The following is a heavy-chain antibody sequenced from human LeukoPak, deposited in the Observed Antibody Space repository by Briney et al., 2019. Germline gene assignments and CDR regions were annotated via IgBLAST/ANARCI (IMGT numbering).Heavy chain of an antibody. CDR2: ISWSSGSI. CDR1: GFTFDDYA. J-gene: IGHJ4*02. V-gene: IGHV3-9*01. Sequence: GGSLRLSCAASGFTFDDYAMHWVRQAPGKGLEWVSGISWSSGSIGYADSVKGRFTISRDNAKNSLYLQMNSLRAEDTAVYYCAKERVDTAMEFDYWGQGTLVTVSS. CDR3: AKERVDTAMEFDY. D-gene: IGHD5-18*01.